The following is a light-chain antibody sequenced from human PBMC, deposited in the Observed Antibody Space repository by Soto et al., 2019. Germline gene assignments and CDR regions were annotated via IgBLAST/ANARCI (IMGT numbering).Light chain of an antibody. Sequence: DIQMTQSPSSLSASVVDRVTITCQASQDIHNYLNWYQQKPGKAPKLLIYETSNLETGVPSRFSGSGSGTDFTLTISSLQPEDFATFYCQQYENLPLSFGGGTRVESK. CDR3: QQYENLPLS. V-gene: IGKV1-33*01. J-gene: IGKJ4*01. CDR2: ETS. CDR1: QDIHNY.